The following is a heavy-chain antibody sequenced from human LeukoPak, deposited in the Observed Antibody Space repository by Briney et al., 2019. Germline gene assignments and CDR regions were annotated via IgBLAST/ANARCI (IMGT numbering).Heavy chain of an antibody. CDR3: ASRGVPAANDAFDI. V-gene: IGHV4-61*02. D-gene: IGHD2-2*01. J-gene: IGHJ3*02. CDR2: IYTSGST. CDR1: GGSISSGGYY. Sequence: PSQTLSLTCTVSGGSISSGGYYWSWIRQPAGKGLEWIGRIYTSGSTNYNPSLKSRVTMSVDTSKNQFSLKLSSVTAADTAVYYCASRGVPAANDAFDIWGQGTMVTVSS.